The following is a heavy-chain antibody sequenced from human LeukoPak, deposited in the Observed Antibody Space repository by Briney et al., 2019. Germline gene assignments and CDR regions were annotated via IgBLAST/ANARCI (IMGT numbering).Heavy chain of an antibody. V-gene: IGHV4-39*07. J-gene: IGHJ4*02. CDR2: IYYSGST. D-gene: IGHD3-10*01. Sequence: PSETLSLTCAVSGGSISSSTYYWGWIRQPPGKGLDWIGSIYYSGSTYYNPSLKSRVIISVDTSKNQFSLKVTSVTAADTAVYYCASGMLRGLAPIVLDFWGQGTLVTVSS. CDR3: ASGMLRGLAPIVLDF. CDR1: GGSISSSTYY.